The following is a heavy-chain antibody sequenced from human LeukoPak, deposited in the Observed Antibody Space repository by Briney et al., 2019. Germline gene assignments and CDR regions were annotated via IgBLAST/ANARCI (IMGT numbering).Heavy chain of an antibody. CDR3: ASRDGYNWDY. Sequence: GGSLRLSCAASGFTFSSYSMNWVRQAPGKGLEWVSYISSSGSTIYYADSVKGRFTISRDNAKNSLYLQMNSLRAEDTAVYYCASRDGYNWDYWGQGTLVTVSS. CDR2: ISSSGSTI. CDR1: GFTFSSYS. V-gene: IGHV3-48*04. D-gene: IGHD5-24*01. J-gene: IGHJ4*02.